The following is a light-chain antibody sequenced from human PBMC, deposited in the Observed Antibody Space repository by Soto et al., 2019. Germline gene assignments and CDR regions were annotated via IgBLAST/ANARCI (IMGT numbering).Light chain of an antibody. Sequence: EMVLTQSPGPLSLSPGERATLSCRASQSVGSRYLAWYQQKPGQAPRLLMFGTSNRDTSIPDRFSGSGSGTDFTLTISGLETEDFAVYYCHQYNNSPCTIGQGTKVEIK. J-gene: IGKJ1*01. CDR1: QSVGSRY. V-gene: IGKV3-20*01. CDR3: HQYNNSPCT. CDR2: GTS.